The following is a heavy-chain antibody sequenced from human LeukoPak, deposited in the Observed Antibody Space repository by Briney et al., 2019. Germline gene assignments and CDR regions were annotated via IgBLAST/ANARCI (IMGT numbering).Heavy chain of an antibody. CDR2: ISSSSSYI. D-gene: IGHD6-19*01. CDR1: GFTFSSYS. J-gene: IGHJ4*02. Sequence: GGFLRLSCAGSGFTFSSYSMNWVRQAPGKGLEWVSSISSSSSYIYYADSVKGRFTISRDNAKNSLYLQMNSLRAEDTAVYYRARAGEAVFGYWGQGTLVTVSS. V-gene: IGHV3-21*01. CDR3: ARAGEAVFGY.